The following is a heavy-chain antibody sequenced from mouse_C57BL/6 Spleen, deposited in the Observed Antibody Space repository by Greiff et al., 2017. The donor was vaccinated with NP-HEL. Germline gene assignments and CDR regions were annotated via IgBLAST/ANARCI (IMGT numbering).Heavy chain of an antibody. CDR3: TRYGYYYVDY. CDR2: IDPETGGT. CDR1: GYTFTDYE. J-gene: IGHJ2*01. Sequence: QVQLQQSGAELVRPGASVTLSCKASGYTFTDYEMHWVKQTPVHGLEWIGAIDPETGGTAYNQKFKGKAILTADKSSSTAYMELRSLTSEDSAVYYCTRYGYYYVDYWGKGTTLTVSS. D-gene: IGHD2-3*01. V-gene: IGHV1-15*01.